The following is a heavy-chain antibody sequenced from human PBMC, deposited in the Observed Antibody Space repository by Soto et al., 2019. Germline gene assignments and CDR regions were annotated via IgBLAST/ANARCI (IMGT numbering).Heavy chain of an antibody. CDR2: IYYSGTT. J-gene: IGHJ4*02. CDR3: ARESYYGSGATVVAY. Sequence: QVQLQESGPGLVRPSETLSLTCTVSGGSISGYYWSWIRQPPGKGLEWIGYIYYSGTTSYNPSLNSRLTMSVPTSKNQFSLKVNSVTAADTAVYYCARESYYGSGATVVAYWGQGTLVTASS. V-gene: IGHV4-59*01. D-gene: IGHD3-10*01. CDR1: GGSISGYY.